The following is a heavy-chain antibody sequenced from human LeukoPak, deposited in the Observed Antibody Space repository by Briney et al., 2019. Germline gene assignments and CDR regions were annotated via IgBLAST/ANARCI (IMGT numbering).Heavy chain of an antibody. CDR1: CYSISSGYY. CDR3: AGGGSVSYYDYYFDC. V-gene: IGHV4-38-2*01. J-gene: IGHJ4*02. D-gene: IGHD3-10*01. Sequence: SETLSLTCAVSCYSISSGYYWGWIRQPPGKGLEWIGSIYHSGSTNYNPSLKSRVTISVDTSKNQFFLTLSSVTAADTAVYYCAGGGSVSYYDYYFDCWGQGTLVTVAT. CDR2: IYHSGST.